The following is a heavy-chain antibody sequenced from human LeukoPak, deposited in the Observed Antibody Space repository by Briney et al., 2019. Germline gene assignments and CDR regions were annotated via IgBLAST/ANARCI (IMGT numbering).Heavy chain of an antibody. CDR2: IWYDGSNK. D-gene: IGHD3-3*01. V-gene: IGHV3-33*01. Sequence: FLRLSCAASGFTFSSYGMHWVRQAPGKGLEWVAVIWYDGSNKYYADSVKGRFTISRDNSKNTLYLQMNSLRAEDTAVYYCARSYYDFPNWFDPWGQGTLVTVSS. CDR1: GFTFSSYG. CDR3: ARSYYDFPNWFDP. J-gene: IGHJ5*02.